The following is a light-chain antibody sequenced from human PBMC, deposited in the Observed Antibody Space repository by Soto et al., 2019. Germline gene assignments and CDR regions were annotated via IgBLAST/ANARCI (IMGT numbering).Light chain of an antibody. CDR1: QTIINW. V-gene: IGKV1-5*03. Sequence: DIQMTQSPSTRSSSLGDRVTITCRASQTIINWLAWYQQKPGKAPKLLIYKASTLEGEVPSRFSGSGSETEFTLTINSLKNDDSATYYCQQYHTYWWTFGQGTKVDIK. J-gene: IGKJ1*01. CDR3: QQYHTYWWT. CDR2: KAS.